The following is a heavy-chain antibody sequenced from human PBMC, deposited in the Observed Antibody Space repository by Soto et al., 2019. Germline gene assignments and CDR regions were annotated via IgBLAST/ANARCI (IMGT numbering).Heavy chain of an antibody. Sequence: QVHLEQSGAEVKKPGASVKVSCKASGYTFTRSLMHWVRQAPGQSLEWMGWISASNGNRDYAQQFQGRVTMTSDTSRTTAYMELRSLRSDDTAVYYCVRDPQRNDYWGQGTLVNVSS. V-gene: IGHV1-18*01. CDR1: GYTFTRSL. CDR3: VRDPQRNDY. D-gene: IGHD2-2*01. CDR2: ISASNGNR. J-gene: IGHJ4*02.